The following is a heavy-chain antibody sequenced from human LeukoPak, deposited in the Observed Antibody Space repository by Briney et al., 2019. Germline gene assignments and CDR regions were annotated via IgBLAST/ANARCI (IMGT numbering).Heavy chain of an antibody. V-gene: IGHV3-21*01. D-gene: IGHD2-15*01. CDR2: ISSSSSYI. Sequence: GGSLRLSCAASGFTFSSYYMNWVRQAPGKGLAWVSSISSSSSYIYYADSVKGRFTISRDTAKNSLYLQMNSLRAEDTAVYYCARAYCSGGSCYPFDYWGQGTLVTVSS. CDR1: GFTFSSYY. J-gene: IGHJ4*02. CDR3: ARAYCSGGSCYPFDY.